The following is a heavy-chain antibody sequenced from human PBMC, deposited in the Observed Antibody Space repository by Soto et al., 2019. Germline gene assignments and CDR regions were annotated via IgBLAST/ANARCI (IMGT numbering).Heavy chain of an antibody. J-gene: IGHJ4*02. Sequence: QVQLQQWGAGLLKPSETLSLNCAVNGGSLSGYYWSWIRQPPGKGLEWIGEIKDGGYTNYSPSLKSRATISSDTSNTQFSGGLTSVTAADAGLYYCARGQGGVVAPHWAQGALVTVSS. V-gene: IGHV4-34*01. CDR2: IKDGGYT. CDR3: ARGQGGVVAPH. D-gene: IGHD2-15*01. CDR1: GGSLSGYY.